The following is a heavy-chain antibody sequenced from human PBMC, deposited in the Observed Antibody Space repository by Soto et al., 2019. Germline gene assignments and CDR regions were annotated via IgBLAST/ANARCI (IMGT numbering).Heavy chain of an antibody. V-gene: IGHV4-39*01. CDR3: ARHRLRLTPLGRFDY. CDR1: GGSISSSSYY. CDR2: IYYSGST. Sequence: SETLSLTCTVSGGSISSSSYYWGWIRQPPGKGLEWIGSIYYSGSTYYNPSLKSRVTISVDTSKNQFSLKLSSVTAADTAVYYCARHRLRLTPLGRFDYWGQGTLVTVSS. J-gene: IGHJ4*02. D-gene: IGHD4-17*01.